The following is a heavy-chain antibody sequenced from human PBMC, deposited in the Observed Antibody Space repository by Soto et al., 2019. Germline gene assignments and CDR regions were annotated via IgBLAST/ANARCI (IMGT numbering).Heavy chain of an antibody. V-gene: IGHV4-4*02. D-gene: IGHD6-13*01. Sequence: QVQLQESGPGLVKPSGTLSLTCAVSGVSISSHAWWTWVRQPPGKGLEWIGESHQSGNTNYNSSLESRVTISVEKSKNQFSLKLTSVTVADTAVYYCATRESSRFYWGQGTLVTVSS. CDR3: ATRESSRFY. J-gene: IGHJ4*02. CDR2: SHQSGNT. CDR1: GVSISSHAW.